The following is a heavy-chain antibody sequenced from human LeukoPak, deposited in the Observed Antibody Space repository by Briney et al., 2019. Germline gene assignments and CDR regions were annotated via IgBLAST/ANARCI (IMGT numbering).Heavy chain of an antibody. V-gene: IGHV1-69*02. Sequence: SVKVSCKASGGTFSSYTISWVRQAPGQGLEWMGRIIPTLGIANYAQKFQGRVTITADKSTSTAYMELSSLRSEETAVYYCARADFWSGYYLSRFDYWGQGTLVTVSS. J-gene: IGHJ4*02. CDR1: GGTFSSYT. CDR2: IIPTLGIA. CDR3: ARADFWSGYYLSRFDY. D-gene: IGHD3-3*01.